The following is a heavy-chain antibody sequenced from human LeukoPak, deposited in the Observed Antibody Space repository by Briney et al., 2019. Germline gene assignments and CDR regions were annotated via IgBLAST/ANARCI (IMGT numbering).Heavy chain of an antibody. Sequence: ASVKVSCKASGYTFTSYAMHWVRQAPGQRLEWMGWINAGNGNTKYSQKFQGRVTITRDTSASTAYMELSSLRSDDTAVYYCARESSGKNLLDAFDIWGQGTMVTVSS. D-gene: IGHD1-1*01. V-gene: IGHV1-3*01. CDR2: INAGNGNT. CDR1: GYTFTSYA. J-gene: IGHJ3*02. CDR3: ARESSGKNLLDAFDI.